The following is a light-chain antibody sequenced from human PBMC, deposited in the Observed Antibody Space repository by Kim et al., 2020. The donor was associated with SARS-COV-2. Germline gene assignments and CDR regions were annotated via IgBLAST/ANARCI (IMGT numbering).Light chain of an antibody. Sequence: LSPGGRAAVSCRASQSVSSNYLAWYQQKPGQAPRLLIYGASSRATGIPDRFSGSGSETDFILTISRLDPEDFAVYYCQHYGTSPLTFGGGTKVEI. CDR2: GAS. CDR1: QSVSSNY. V-gene: IGKV3-20*01. CDR3: QHYGTSPLT. J-gene: IGKJ4*01.